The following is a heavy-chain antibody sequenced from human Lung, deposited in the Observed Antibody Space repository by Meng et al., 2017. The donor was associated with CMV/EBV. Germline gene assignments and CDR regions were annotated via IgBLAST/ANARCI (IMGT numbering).Heavy chain of an antibody. J-gene: IGHJ4*02. D-gene: IGHD6-19*01. CDR3: AGDEAGSIDY. CDR2: ISSSSTTL. V-gene: IGHV3-11*04. Sequence: GGSLRLSCAASGFTFSYYYMTWVRQAPGKGLEWVSYISSSSTTLNYADSVKGRFTISSENAKDSLYLHMASLRVEVTAGYYCAGDEAGSIDYWGQGTLVTVSS. CDR1: GFTFSYYY.